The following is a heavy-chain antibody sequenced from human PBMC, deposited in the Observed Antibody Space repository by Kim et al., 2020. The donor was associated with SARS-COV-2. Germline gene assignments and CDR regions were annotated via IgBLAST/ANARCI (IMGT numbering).Heavy chain of an antibody. D-gene: IGHD3-10*01. Sequence: GGSLRLSCAASGFTFSSYAMHWVRQAPGKGLEWVAVISYDGSNKYYADSVKGRFTISRDNSKNTLYLQMNSLRAEDTAVYYCGRGRLLWFGELFDYWGQG. J-gene: IGHJ4*02. CDR3: GRGRLLWFGELFDY. CDR2: ISYDGSNK. CDR1: GFTFSSYA. V-gene: IGHV3-30*04.